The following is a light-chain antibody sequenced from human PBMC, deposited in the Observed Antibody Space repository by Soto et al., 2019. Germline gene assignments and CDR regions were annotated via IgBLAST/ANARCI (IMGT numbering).Light chain of an antibody. J-gene: IGKJ1*01. Sequence: EIVCTNYSGTLSLSPVERATLSCRASQSVSNNYLAWYQQKPGQAPRLLIYGASNRATGIPDRFSGSGSGTDFTLTISRLETEDFAVYYCQQYGSSGTFGQGTKV. CDR1: QSVSNNY. CDR3: QQYGSSGT. CDR2: GAS. V-gene: IGKV3-20*01.